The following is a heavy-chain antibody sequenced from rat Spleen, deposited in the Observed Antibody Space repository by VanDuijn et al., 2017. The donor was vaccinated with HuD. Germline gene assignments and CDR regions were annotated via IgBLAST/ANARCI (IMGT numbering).Heavy chain of an antibody. Sequence: EVQLVESGGGLVQPGRSLKLSCVGSGFTFNNYWMTWIRQAPGKGLEWVATVTQTGGTTYYPDSVQGRLTISRDNAENTVYLHMNSLRSEDTAKYYGVKDKVGGYAFDYWGQGVMVTVSS. D-gene: IGHD1-11*01. CDR3: VKDKVGGYAFDY. CDR2: VTQTGGTT. V-gene: IGHV5-31*01. CDR1: GFTFNNYW. J-gene: IGHJ2*01.